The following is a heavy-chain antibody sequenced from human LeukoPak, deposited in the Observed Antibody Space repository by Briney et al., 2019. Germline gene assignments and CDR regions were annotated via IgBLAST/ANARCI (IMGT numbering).Heavy chain of an antibody. V-gene: IGHV1-69*04. J-gene: IGHJ4*02. CDR3: AGLDGSSWYEGYFDY. CDR2: IIPILGIA. CDR1: GGTFSSYA. Sequence: SVKVSCKASGGTFSSYAISWVRQAPGQGLEWMGRIIPILGIANYAQKFQGRVTITADKSTSTAYMELSSLRSEDTAVYYCAGLDGSSWYEGYFDYWGQGTLVTVSS. D-gene: IGHD6-13*01.